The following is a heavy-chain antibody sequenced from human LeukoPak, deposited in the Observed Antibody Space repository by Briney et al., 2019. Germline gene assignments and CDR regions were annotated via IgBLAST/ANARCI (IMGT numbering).Heavy chain of an antibody. V-gene: IGHV2-5*02. Sequence: SGPTLVQPTPPLTLTCTFSGFSSSTSGVGVGWIRQPPGKALEWLAVIYWDEDKRYRPSLKSRLTITKDTSKNQVVLTMTNMDPVDTATYYCARSPYYDILTGSRGTFDYWGRGILVTVSS. CDR1: GFSSSTSGVG. D-gene: IGHD3-9*01. J-gene: IGHJ4*02. CDR3: ARSPYYDILTGSRGTFDY. CDR2: IYWDEDK.